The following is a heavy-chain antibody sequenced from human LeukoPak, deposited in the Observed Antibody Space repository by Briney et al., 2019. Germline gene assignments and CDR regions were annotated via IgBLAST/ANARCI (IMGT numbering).Heavy chain of an antibody. Sequence: SETLSLTCTVSGGSISSYYWSWIRQPAGKGLEWIGRIYTSGSTNYNPSLKSRVTMSVDTSKNQFSLKLNSVTAADTALYYCAREAADITIFDYWGQGTLVTVSS. CDR1: GGSISSYY. J-gene: IGHJ4*02. CDR2: IYTSGST. D-gene: IGHD3-9*01. V-gene: IGHV4-4*07. CDR3: AREAADITIFDY.